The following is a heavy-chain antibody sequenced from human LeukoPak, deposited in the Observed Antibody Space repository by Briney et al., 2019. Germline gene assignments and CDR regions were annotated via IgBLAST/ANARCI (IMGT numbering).Heavy chain of an antibody. CDR1: GFTFSSYA. Sequence: GGTLRLSCAASGFTFSSYAMSWVRQAPGKGLEWVSAISGSGGSTYYADSVEGRFTISRDNSKNTLYLQMNSLRAEDTAVYYCANTPGYSSSWYPYNWFDPWGQGTLVPVSS. J-gene: IGHJ5*02. CDR3: ANTPGYSSSWYPYNWFDP. CDR2: ISGSGGST. D-gene: IGHD6-13*01. V-gene: IGHV3-23*01.